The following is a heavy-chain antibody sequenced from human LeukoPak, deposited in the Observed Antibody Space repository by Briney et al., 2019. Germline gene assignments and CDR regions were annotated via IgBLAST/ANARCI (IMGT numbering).Heavy chain of an antibody. Sequence: ASVKVSCKASGYTFTGYYMHWVRQAPGQGLEWMGWINPNSGGTNYAQKFQGWVTMTRDTSISTAYMELSRLRSDDTAVYYCARELAPRAVAGRPLGYWGQGTLVTVSS. CDR2: INPNSGGT. CDR3: ARELAPRAVAGRPLGY. J-gene: IGHJ4*02. CDR1: GYTFTGYY. V-gene: IGHV1-2*04. D-gene: IGHD6-19*01.